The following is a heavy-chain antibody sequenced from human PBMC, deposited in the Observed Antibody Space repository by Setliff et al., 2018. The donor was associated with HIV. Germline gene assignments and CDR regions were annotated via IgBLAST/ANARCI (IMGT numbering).Heavy chain of an antibody. Sequence: GASVKVSCKASGYTFTTYAMNWVRQAPGQGLEWMGWINTNTGNPTSAQGFTGRFVFSVDTSVSPASLQISSLKAEDTAVYYCARGRRGGYFGGGADVWGKGTTVTVSS. CDR1: GYTFTTYA. J-gene: IGHJ6*04. V-gene: IGHV7-4-1*02. D-gene: IGHD1-26*01. CDR2: INTNTGNP. CDR3: ARGRRGGYFGGGADV.